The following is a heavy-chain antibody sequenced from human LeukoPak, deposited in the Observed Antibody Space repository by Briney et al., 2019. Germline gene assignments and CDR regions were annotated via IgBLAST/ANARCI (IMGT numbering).Heavy chain of an antibody. Sequence: GGSLRLSCAASGFTFSTYWMHWVRRAPGKGLVWVSRINTDGSSTTYADSVRGRFTISRDNAKNTLYLQMNSLRADDTAVYYCAGGPTGFDWGQGTLVTVSS. CDR2: INTDGSST. CDR1: GFTFSTYW. J-gene: IGHJ4*02. V-gene: IGHV3-74*01. CDR3: AGGPTGFD. D-gene: IGHD1-14*01.